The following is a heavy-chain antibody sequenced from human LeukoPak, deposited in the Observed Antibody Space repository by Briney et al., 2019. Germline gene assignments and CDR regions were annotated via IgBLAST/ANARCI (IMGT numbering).Heavy chain of an antibody. D-gene: IGHD6-13*01. CDR3: ASLSPGIAAAGRYYFDY. CDR2: IYHSGST. V-gene: IGHV4-4*02. CDR1: GDSISSSNW. Sequence: SGTLSLTCAVSGDSISSSNWWSWVRQPPGKGLEWIGEIYHSGSTNYNPSLKSRVTISVDKSKNQFSLKLSSVTAADTAVYYCASLSPGIAAAGRYYFDYWGQGTLVTVSS. J-gene: IGHJ4*02.